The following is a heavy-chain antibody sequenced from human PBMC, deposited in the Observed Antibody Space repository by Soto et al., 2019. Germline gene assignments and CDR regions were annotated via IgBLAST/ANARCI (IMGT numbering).Heavy chain of an antibody. J-gene: IGHJ4*02. CDR3: ARGGVSTRTFVY. Sequence: PGESLKISCKGSGYNFAGYWIAWVREMPGKGLELMGIIYPSDSDTRQRPSFQGQVTISADKSISSAYLQWSSLRATHTAMYYCARGGVSTRTFVYWGQGTPVTVST. V-gene: IGHV5-51*01. CDR1: GYNFAGYW. D-gene: IGHD3-3*02. CDR2: IYPSDSDT.